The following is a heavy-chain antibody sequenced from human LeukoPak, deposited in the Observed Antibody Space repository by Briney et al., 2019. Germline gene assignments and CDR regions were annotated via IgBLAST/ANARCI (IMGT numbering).Heavy chain of an antibody. CDR1: GYSFTSYW. V-gene: IGHV5-51*01. D-gene: IGHD1-26*01. J-gene: IGHJ3*02. CDR2: IYPGDSDT. CDR3: ARVGVRAMDAFDI. Sequence: KYGESLKISCKGSGYSFTSYWIGWVRQMPGKGLEWMGIIYPGDSDTTYSPSFQGQVTISADKSISTAYLQWSSLKASDTAMYYCARVGVRAMDAFDIWGQGTMVTVSS.